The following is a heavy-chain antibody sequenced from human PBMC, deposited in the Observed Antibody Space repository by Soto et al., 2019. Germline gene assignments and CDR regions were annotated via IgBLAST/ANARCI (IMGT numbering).Heavy chain of an antibody. CDR2: IYSSGGT. D-gene: IGHD6-13*01. CDR1: GGSSSSSSYY. V-gene: IGHV4-39*01. CDR3: ARQSPWQLVQQY. J-gene: IGHJ4*02. Sequence: QLQLQESGPGLVKPSETLSLTCTFSGGSSSSSSYYWGWIRQPPGKGLEWIGSIYSSGGTYYNPSLKSRVTMSVDTSKNQFSLNLSSVTAADTAVYYCARQSPWQLVQQYCGQGTLVSVSS.